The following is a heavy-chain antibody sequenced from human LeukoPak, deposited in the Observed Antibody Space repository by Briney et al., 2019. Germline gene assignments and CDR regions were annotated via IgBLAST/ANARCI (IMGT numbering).Heavy chain of an antibody. Sequence: GGSLRLSCTASGFTFGDYAMSWFRQAPGKGLEWVGFIRSKAYGGTTEYAASVKGRFTISRDDSKSIAYLQMNSLKTEDTAVYYCTRDQTIFGVGYYYFDYWGQGALVTVSS. V-gene: IGHV3-49*03. J-gene: IGHJ4*02. CDR1: GFTFGDYA. D-gene: IGHD3-3*01. CDR3: TRDQTIFGVGYYYFDY. CDR2: IRSKAYGGTT.